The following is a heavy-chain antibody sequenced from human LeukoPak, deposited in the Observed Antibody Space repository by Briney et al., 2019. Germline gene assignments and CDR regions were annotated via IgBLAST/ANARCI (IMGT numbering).Heavy chain of an antibody. CDR2: ISSSSSYI. V-gene: IGHV3-21*01. CDR3: ARDKGGSGFDP. J-gene: IGHJ5*02. Sequence: GESLRLSCAASGFTFSSYSMNWVRQAPGKGLEWVSSISSSSSYIYYADSVKGRFTISRDNAKNSLYLQMNSLRAEDTAAYYCARDKGGSGFDPWGQGTLVTVSS. CDR1: GFTFSSYS. D-gene: IGHD6-19*01.